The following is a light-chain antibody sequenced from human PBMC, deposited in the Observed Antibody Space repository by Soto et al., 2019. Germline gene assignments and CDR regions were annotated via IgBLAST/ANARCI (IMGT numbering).Light chain of an antibody. CDR2: EFI. CDR3: SSYTSSSTPYV. CDR1: SSDVGGYNY. Sequence: QSALTQPASVSGSPGQSITISCTGTSSDVGGYNYVSWSQQHPGKAPKLMIYEFINRPSGVSNRFSGSKSGNTASLTISGLQAEDEADYYCSSYTSSSTPYVFGTGTKLTVL. J-gene: IGLJ1*01. V-gene: IGLV2-14*01.